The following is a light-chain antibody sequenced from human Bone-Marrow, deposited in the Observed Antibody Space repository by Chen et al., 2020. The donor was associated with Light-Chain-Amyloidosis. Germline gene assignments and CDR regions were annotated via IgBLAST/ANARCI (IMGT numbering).Light chain of an antibody. V-gene: IGLV1-40*01. CDR3: QSYDSSLSGVV. Sequence: QSVLTQPPSVSGAPGQPLTISFTRNTYNIGAGFDFHWYQQLPGTVPKLLIYANNNRPSGGRDRFCGSKHGTSASLAMTGLQAEEEADNYGQSYDSSLSGVVFGGGTKLT. CDR2: ANN. J-gene: IGLJ3*02. CDR1: TYNIGAGFD.